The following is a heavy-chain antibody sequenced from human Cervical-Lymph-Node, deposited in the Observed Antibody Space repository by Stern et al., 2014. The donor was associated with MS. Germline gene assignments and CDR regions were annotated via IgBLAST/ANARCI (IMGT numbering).Heavy chain of an antibody. J-gene: IGHJ4*02. CDR2: IIPILGIA. V-gene: IGHV1-69*09. Sequence: VQLVESGAEVKKPGSSVKVSCKASGGTFSSYAISWVRQAPGQGLEWMGRIIPILGIANYAQKFQGRVTITADKSTSTAYMELSSLRSEDTAVYYCARDYKVQLADYWGQGTLVTVSS. CDR3: ARDYKVQLADY. CDR1: GGTFSSYA. D-gene: IGHD6-6*01.